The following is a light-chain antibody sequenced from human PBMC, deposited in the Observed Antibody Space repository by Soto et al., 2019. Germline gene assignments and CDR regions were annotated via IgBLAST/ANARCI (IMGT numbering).Light chain of an antibody. CDR2: EVS. CDR1: SSDVGGHNH. J-gene: IGLJ3*02. Sequence: QSVLTQPPSASGSPGQSVTISCTGSSSDVGGHNHVSWYQQHPGKAPKLMIYEVSKRPSGVPDRFSGSKSVNTASLTVSGLQAEDEADYYCSSYAGSMNLMFGGGTKVTVL. CDR3: SSYAGSMNLM. V-gene: IGLV2-8*01.